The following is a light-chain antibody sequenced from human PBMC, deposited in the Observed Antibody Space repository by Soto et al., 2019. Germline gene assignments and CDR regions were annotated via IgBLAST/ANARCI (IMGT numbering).Light chain of an antibody. CDR2: WAY. CDR3: QQYYSTPQT. V-gene: IGKV4-1*01. J-gene: IGKJ1*01. CDR1: QSVLYSSNNKNY. Sequence: DIVMTQSPDSLAVSLGERATINCKSSQSVLYSSNNKNYLAWYQQKPGQPPKLLIYWAYTRESGVPDRFSGSGSGTDFTLTISILQAEDVAVYYCQQYYSTPQTFGQGNKVEIK.